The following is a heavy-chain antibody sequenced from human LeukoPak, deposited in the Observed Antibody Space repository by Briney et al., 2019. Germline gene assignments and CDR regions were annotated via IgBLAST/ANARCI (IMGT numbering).Heavy chain of an antibody. D-gene: IGHD1-7*01. CDR2: TSYDGTDK. CDR1: GFISSSYG. CDR3: AKDRNFEGGTTAGYFHL. J-gene: IGHJ1*01. V-gene: IGHV3-30*18. Sequence: GGSLRLSCAASGFISSSYGMHWVRQAPGKGLEWAAVTSYDGTDKDYADSVKGRFTISRDNSNNTLYLQMNSLRAEDTAVYYCAKDRNFEGGTTAGYFHLWGQGTLVTVSS.